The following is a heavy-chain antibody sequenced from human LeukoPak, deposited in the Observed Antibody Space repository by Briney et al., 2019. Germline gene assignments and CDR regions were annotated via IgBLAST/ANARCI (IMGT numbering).Heavy chain of an antibody. Sequence: GGSLRLSCAAPGFTVSSNYMSWARQAPGKGLEWVSVIYSGGSTYYADSVKGRFTISRDNSKNTPYLQMNSLRAEDTAVYYCARGPMVGGYYYGMDVWGQGTTVTVSS. V-gene: IGHV3-53*01. CDR2: IYSGGST. CDR3: ARGPMVGGYYYGMDV. CDR1: GFTVSSNY. J-gene: IGHJ6*02. D-gene: IGHD3-10*01.